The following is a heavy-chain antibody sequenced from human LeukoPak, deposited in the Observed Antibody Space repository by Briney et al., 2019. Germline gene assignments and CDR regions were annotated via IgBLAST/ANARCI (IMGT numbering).Heavy chain of an antibody. Sequence: KTSETLSLTCAVYGGSFSGYYWSWIRQPPGKGLEWIGEINHSGSTNYNPSLKSRVTISVDTSKNQFSLKLSSVTAADTAVYYCARGGNYYYSRLGNNWFDPWGQGTLVTVSS. J-gene: IGHJ5*02. V-gene: IGHV4-34*01. CDR2: INHSGST. CDR1: GGSFSGYY. D-gene: IGHD3-22*01. CDR3: ARGGNYYYSRLGNNWFDP.